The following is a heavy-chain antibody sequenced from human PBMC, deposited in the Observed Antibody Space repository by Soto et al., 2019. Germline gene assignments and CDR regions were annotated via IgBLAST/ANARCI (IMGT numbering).Heavy chain of an antibody. D-gene: IGHD6-19*01. V-gene: IGHV4-31*03. CDR1: GDSISSGDYY. Sequence: KPSETLSLTCSVSGDSISSGDYYWSWIRQHPGKGLEWIAFIYYSGTTYYNPSLKSRVIISIDTSKNQFSLKLTSMTAADTGMYYCARGPAAAGTRWFDPWGQGILVTVSS. J-gene: IGHJ5*02. CDR3: ARGPAAAGTRWFDP. CDR2: IYYSGTT.